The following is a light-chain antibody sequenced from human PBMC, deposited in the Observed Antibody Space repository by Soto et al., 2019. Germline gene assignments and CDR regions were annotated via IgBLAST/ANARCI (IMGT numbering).Light chain of an antibody. V-gene: IGLV2-23*01. CDR2: ASS. CDR1: SSDVGSYNY. J-gene: IGLJ1*01. CDR3: CSYAGSSTYV. Sequence: QSVLTQPASVSGSPGQSITISCTGTSSDVGSYNYVSWYQQHPGKAPRLMIYASSNRPSGVSHRFSGSRSGNTASLTISGLQAEDEADYYCCSYAGSSTYVFGTGTKVTVL.